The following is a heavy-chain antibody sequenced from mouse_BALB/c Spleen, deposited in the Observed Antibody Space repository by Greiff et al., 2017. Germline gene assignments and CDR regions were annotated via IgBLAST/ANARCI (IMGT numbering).Heavy chain of an antibody. J-gene: IGHJ2*01. CDR1: GYSITSDYA. V-gene: IGHV3-2*02. Sequence: DVKLVESGPGLVKPSQSLSLTCTVTGYSITSDYAWNWIRQFPGNKLEWMGYISYSGSTSYNPSLKSRISITRDTSKNQFFLQLNSVTTEDTATYYCAMDLDYFDYWGQGTTLTVSS. CDR3: AMDLDYFDY. CDR2: ISYSGST.